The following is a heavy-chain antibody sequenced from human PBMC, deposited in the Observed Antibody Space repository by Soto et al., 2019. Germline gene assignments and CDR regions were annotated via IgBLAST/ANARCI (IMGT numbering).Heavy chain of an antibody. CDR2: IASDGRDE. D-gene: IGHD6-19*01. Sequence: QVQLVESGGGVVQPGRSLRLSCAASGFTFSNYGMHWVRQAPGKGLEWVAVIASDGRDEKYADSVRGRFTISRDNSKNTMYLEMNSLRGDDAAVYYCTKDKGPGPAVYYFDYWGQGTLVTVSS. V-gene: IGHV3-30*18. J-gene: IGHJ4*02. CDR3: TKDKGPGPAVYYFDY. CDR1: GFTFSNYG.